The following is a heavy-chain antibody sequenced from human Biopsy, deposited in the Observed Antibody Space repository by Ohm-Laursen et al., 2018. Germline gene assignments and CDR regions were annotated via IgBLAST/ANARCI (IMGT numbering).Heavy chain of an antibody. D-gene: IGHD3/OR15-3a*01. CDR2: IYYSGST. CDR3: ASRGLVMASDYYFDD. V-gene: IGHV4-59*08. CDR1: GVYISDYY. J-gene: IGHJ4*02. Sequence: TLSLTCSVSGVYISDYYWSWIRQLPGRGLEWVGSIYYSGSTNYNPSLKSRVTISADTSKSQLSLHLTSVTAADTAVYYCASRGLVMASDYYFDDWGQGTLVTVSS.